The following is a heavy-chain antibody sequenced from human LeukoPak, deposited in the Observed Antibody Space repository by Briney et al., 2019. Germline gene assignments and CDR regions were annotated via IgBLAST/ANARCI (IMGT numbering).Heavy chain of an antibody. CDR2: TSGSGGST. D-gene: IGHD2-8*01. CDR3: ATNRYCTNGVCYLFVY. V-gene: IGHV3-23*01. J-gene: IGHJ4*02. Sequence: GGSLRLSCAASGFTFSSYAMSWVRQAPGKGLEWVSATSGSGGSTYYADSVKGRFTISRDNSKNTLYLQMNSLRAEDTAVYYCATNRYCTNGVCYLFVYWGQGTLVTVSS. CDR1: GFTFSSYA.